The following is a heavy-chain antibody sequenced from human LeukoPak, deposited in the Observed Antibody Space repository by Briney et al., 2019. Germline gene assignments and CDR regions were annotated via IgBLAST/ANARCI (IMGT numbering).Heavy chain of an antibody. CDR3: ARSPWKSPPDKYYFDY. CDR2: MNPNSGNT. J-gene: IGHJ4*02. Sequence: ASVKVSCKASGYTFTSYDINWVRQATGQGLEWMGWMNPNSGNTGYAQKFQGRVTMTRNTSISTAYMELSSLRSEDTAVYYCARSPWKSPPDKYYFDYWGQGTLVTVSS. CDR1: GYTFTSYD. V-gene: IGHV1-8*01. D-gene: IGHD1-1*01.